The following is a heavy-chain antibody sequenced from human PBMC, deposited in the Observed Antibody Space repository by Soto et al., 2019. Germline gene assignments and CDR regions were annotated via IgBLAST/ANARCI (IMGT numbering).Heavy chain of an antibody. CDR3: ARDVIYGSGCLDL. J-gene: IGHJ2*01. V-gene: IGHV3-33*01. D-gene: IGHD3-10*01. Sequence: QVQLVESGGGVVQPGRSLTLSCGASGFSFSSYGMHWVRQAPGKGLEWVAVTWHDGSNKYYADSVKGRFTISRDNSKNTVHLQMDSLRDEDTAVYYCARDVIYGSGCLDLWGRGTPVTVSS. CDR2: TWHDGSNK. CDR1: GFSFSSYG.